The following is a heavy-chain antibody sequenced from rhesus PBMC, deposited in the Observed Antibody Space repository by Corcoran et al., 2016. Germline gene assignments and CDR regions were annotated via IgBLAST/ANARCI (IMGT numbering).Heavy chain of an antibody. D-gene: IGHD6-25*01. Sequence: EVQLVQSGAEVKRPGESLTSSCKTSGYSFTSYWISWVRQMPGKGLEWMGAIDPSDSDTRYSPSFQGQVTISADKSISTTYLQWSSLKASDSATYYCAKDQSPYSGSWNWDYWGQGVLVTVSS. CDR1: GYSFTSYW. V-gene: IGHV5-2*01. J-gene: IGHJ4*01. CDR2: IDPSDSDT. CDR3: AKDQSPYSGSWNWDY.